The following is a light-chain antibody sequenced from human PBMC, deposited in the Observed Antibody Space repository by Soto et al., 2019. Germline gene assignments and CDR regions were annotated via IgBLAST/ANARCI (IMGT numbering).Light chain of an antibody. J-gene: IGKJ2*01. CDR2: DAS. CDR1: QSVSSY. V-gene: IGKV3-11*01. Sequence: EIVLTQSPATLSLSPGERATLSCRASQSVSSYLAWYQQKPGQAPRLLIYDASNRATGIPARFSGSGSGTDFTLTISSLEPEDFAVYYCQQHSNWPPGHTFGQGTKLEIK. CDR3: QQHSNWPPGHT.